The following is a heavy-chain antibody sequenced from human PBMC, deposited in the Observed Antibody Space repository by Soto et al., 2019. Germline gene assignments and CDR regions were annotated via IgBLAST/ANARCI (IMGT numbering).Heavy chain of an antibody. Sequence: SETLSLTCTVSGGSTSSSSYYWGWIRQPPGKGLEWIGSIYYSGSTYYNPSLKSRVTISVDTSKNQFSLKLSSVTAADTAVYYCARLRAYYDILTGYYPYYFDYWGQGTLVTVS. CDR1: GGSTSSSSYY. J-gene: IGHJ4*02. CDR3: ARLRAYYDILTGYYPYYFDY. CDR2: IYYSGST. D-gene: IGHD3-9*01. V-gene: IGHV4-39*01.